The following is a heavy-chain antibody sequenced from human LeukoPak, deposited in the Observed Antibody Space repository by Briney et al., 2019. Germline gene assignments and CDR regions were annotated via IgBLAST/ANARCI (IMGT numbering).Heavy chain of an antibody. V-gene: IGHV4-59*01. Sequence: SETLSLTCTVSGGSISSYYWSWIRQPPGKGLEWIGYIYYSGSTNYNPSLKSRVTISVDTSKNQFSLKLSSVTAADTAVYYCARASSGYYYVWFDPWGQGTLVTVSS. CDR3: ARASSGYYYVWFDP. CDR2: IYYSGST. J-gene: IGHJ5*02. D-gene: IGHD3-22*01. CDR1: GGSISSYY.